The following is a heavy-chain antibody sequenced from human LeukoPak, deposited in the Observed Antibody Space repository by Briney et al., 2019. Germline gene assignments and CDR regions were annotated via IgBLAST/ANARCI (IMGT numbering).Heavy chain of an antibody. D-gene: IGHD5-18*01. V-gene: IGHV4-59*01. CDR2: IYYSGST. CDR3: ARGGSSGYSYGHMDV. J-gene: IGHJ6*03. Sequence: SETLSLTCTVSGGSISTYFWSWIRQPPGKGLEWIGYIYYSGSTNYNPSLKSRVTISVDTSKNQFSLKLSSVTAADTAVYYCARGGSSGYSYGHMDVWGKGTTVTVSS. CDR1: GGSISTYF.